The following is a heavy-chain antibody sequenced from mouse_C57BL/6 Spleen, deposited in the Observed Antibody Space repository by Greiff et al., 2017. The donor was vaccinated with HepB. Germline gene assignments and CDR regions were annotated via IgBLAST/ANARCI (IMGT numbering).Heavy chain of an antibody. Sequence: VQLQQSGPELVKPGASVKISCKASGYTFTDYYMNLVKQSHGKSLEWIGDINPNNGGTSYNQKFKGKATLTVDKSSSTAYMELRSLTSEDSAVYYCARGYGNYGCYAMDYWGQGTSVTVSS. CDR2: INPNNGGT. CDR3: ARGYGNYGCYAMDY. CDR1: GYTFTDYY. J-gene: IGHJ4*01. V-gene: IGHV1-26*01. D-gene: IGHD2-1*01.